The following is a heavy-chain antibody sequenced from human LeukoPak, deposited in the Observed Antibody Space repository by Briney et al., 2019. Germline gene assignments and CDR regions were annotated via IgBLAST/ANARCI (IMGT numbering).Heavy chain of an antibody. D-gene: IGHD3-3*01. Sequence: PSETLSLTCTVSGGSISSGDYYWSWIRQPPGKGLEWIGYIYYSGSTYYNPSLKSRVTISVDTSKNQFSLKLSSVTAADTAVYYCARSPADYDFWSGYPLLFDYWGQGTLVTVSS. CDR1: GGSISSGDYY. CDR2: IYYSGST. V-gene: IGHV4-30-4*08. J-gene: IGHJ4*02. CDR3: ARSPADYDFWSGYPLLFDY.